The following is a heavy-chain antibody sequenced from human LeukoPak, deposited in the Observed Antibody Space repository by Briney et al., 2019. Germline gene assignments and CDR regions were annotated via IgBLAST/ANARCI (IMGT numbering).Heavy chain of an antibody. V-gene: IGHV4-34*01. J-gene: IGHJ4*02. CDR1: GGSFSGYY. CDR3: ARFSVVTAFDY. Sequence: SETLSLTCAVYGGSFSGYYWSWIRQPPGKGLEWIGEINHSGSTNYNPSPKSRVTISVDKSKNQFSLKLSSVTAADTAVYYCARFSVVTAFDYWGQGTLVTVSS. CDR2: INHSGST. D-gene: IGHD4-23*01.